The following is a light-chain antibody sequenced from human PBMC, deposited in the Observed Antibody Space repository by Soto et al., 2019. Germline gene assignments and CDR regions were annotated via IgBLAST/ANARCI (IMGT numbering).Light chain of an antibody. CDR2: DVS. Sequence: QSALTQPASVSGSPGQSITISCTGTRSHVGGYNHVSWYQQHPGKAPKLMIYDVSNRPSGVSNRFSGSKSGNTASLTISGLQAEDEADYYCSSYTSSSTLLYVFGTGTKLTVL. J-gene: IGLJ1*01. CDR3: SSYTSSSTLLYV. CDR1: RSHVGGYNH. V-gene: IGLV2-14*01.